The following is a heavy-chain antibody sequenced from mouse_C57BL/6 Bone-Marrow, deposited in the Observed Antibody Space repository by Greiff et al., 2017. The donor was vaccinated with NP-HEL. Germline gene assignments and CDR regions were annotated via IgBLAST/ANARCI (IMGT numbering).Heavy chain of an antibody. Sequence: VHVKQSGAELVRPGASVKLSCTASGFNIKDYYMHWVKQRPEQGLEWIGRIDPEDGDTEYAPKFQGKATMTADTSSNTAYLQLSSLTSEDTAVYYCTTPTVVAPGFAYWGQGTLVTVSA. CDR3: TTPTVVAPGFAY. CDR1: GFNIKDYY. CDR2: IDPEDGDT. V-gene: IGHV14-1*01. D-gene: IGHD1-1*01. J-gene: IGHJ3*01.